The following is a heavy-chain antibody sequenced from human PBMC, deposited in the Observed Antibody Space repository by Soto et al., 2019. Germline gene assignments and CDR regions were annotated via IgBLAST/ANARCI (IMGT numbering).Heavy chain of an antibody. J-gene: IGHJ2*01. Sequence: RASVKVSCKASGYSFTNYDINWVRQAAGQGPEWMAWMNPHSGNTGYAQKFRGRVSVARDTSTSTVYMELTRLTSDDTAVYFCARYAGDAARYFDLWGHGTLVTVSS. CDR3: ARYAGDAARYFDL. CDR1: GYSFTNYD. D-gene: IGHD2-15*01. CDR2: MNPHSGNT. V-gene: IGHV1-8*01.